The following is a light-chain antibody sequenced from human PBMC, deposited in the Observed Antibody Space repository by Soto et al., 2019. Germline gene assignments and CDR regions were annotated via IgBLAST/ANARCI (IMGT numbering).Light chain of an antibody. CDR3: QQSYSTAMYT. Sequence: DLPMTQSPSSLSASVGDSVTITCRASQSISSSLNWYQQKPGKAPNLLIYAASSLQSGVPSRFSGSGSGTDFTLTISSLQPEDFATYYCQQSYSTAMYTFGQGTKLEIK. V-gene: IGKV1-39*01. CDR2: AAS. J-gene: IGKJ2*01. CDR1: QSISSS.